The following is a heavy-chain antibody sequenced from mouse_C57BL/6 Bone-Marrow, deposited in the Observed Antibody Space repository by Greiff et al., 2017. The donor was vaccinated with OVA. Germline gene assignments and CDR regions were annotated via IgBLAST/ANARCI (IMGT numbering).Heavy chain of an antibody. D-gene: IGHD2-2*01. V-gene: IGHV1-59*01. CDR1: GYTFTSYW. J-gene: IGHJ3*01. CDR3: ARRDDYGYDGEASWFAY. Sequence: VQLQQPGAELVRPGTSVKLSCKASGYTFTSYWMHWVKQRPGQGLEWIGVIDPSDSYTNYNQKFKGKATLTVDTSSSTAYMQLSSLTSEDSAVYYCARRDDYGYDGEASWFAYWGQGTLVTVSA. CDR2: IDPSDSYT.